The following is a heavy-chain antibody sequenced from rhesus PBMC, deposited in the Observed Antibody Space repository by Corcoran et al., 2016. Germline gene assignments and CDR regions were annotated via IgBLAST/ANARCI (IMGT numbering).Heavy chain of an antibody. CDR3: ARILELYWYFDL. CDR1: GGSISDSYH. CDR2: IYGSGGST. V-gene: IGHV4S7*01. Sequence: QVQLQESGPGLVTPSETLSVTCAVSGGSISDSYHWRWIRQPPGKGLEWIGYIYGSGGSTYYNPSLKSRVTISTDTSKNQFSLKLSSVTAADTAVYYCARILELYWYFDLWGPGTPITISS. J-gene: IGHJ2*01. D-gene: IGHD3-22*01.